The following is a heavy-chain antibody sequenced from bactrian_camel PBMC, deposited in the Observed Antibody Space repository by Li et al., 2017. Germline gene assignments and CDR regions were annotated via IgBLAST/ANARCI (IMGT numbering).Heavy chain of an antibody. J-gene: IGHJ4*01. D-gene: IGHD1*01. CDR3: AADQYAFNLGNAYRY. CDR1: GSIDGTNC. V-gene: IGHV3S54*01. Sequence: HVQLVESGGGSVQAGGSLRLSCEVSGSIDGTNCIGWFRQYPGKEREGVAAIVTLGGTTYYDDSVTGRFTISQDNAKKTTYLQMDHLKTEDTAMYYCAADQYAFNLGNAYRYWGQGTQVTVS. CDR2: IVTLGGTT.